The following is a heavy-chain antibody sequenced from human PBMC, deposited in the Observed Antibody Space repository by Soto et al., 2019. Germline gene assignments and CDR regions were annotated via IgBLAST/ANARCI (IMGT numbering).Heavy chain of an antibody. J-gene: IGHJ6*02. D-gene: IGHD1-1*01. CDR2: IYDSGIT. CDR3: ARERRDAYNLFYGMDV. Sequence: SETLSLTCTVSGGSISSYYWSWIRQPPGKGLEWIGYIYDSGITNYSPSLKSRITISVDTSKNQFSLKLSSVTADDTAVFYCARERRDAYNLFYGMDVWGQGTTVTVSS. V-gene: IGHV4-59*01. CDR1: GGSISSYY.